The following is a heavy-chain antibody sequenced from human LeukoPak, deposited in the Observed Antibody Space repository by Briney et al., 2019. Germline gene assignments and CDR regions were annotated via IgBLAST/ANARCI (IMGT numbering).Heavy chain of an antibody. CDR1: GGSISSYY. J-gene: IGHJ5*02. V-gene: IGHV4-4*07. Sequence: PSETLSLTCTVSGGSISSYYWSWIRQPAGKGLEWIGRIYTSGSTNYNPSLKSRVTMSVDTSKNQFSLKLSSVTAADTAVYYCAGVLGIRNGDYVNNWFDPWGQGTLVTVSS. CDR3: AGVLGIRNGDYVNNWFDP. D-gene: IGHD4-17*01. CDR2: IYTSGST.